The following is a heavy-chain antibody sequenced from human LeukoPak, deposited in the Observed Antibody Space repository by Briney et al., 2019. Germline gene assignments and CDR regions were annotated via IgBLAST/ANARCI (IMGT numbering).Heavy chain of an antibody. CDR3: ARARIAAAGTSMYWFDP. CDR1: GYTFTSYG. CDR2: ISAYNGNT. V-gene: IGHV1-18*01. D-gene: IGHD6-13*01. Sequence: GASVKVSCKASGYTFTSYGISWVRQAPGQGLEWMGWISAYNGNTNCAQKLQGRVTMTTDTSTSTAYMELRSLRSEDTAVYYCARARIAAAGTSMYWFDPWGQGTLVTVPS. J-gene: IGHJ5*02.